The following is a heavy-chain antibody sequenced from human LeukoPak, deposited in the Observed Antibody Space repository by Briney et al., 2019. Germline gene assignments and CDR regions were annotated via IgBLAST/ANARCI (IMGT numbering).Heavy chain of an antibody. CDR2: ISSSGSTI. CDR1: GFTFSSYE. CDR3: ARANFRIVGATHFDY. V-gene: IGHV3-48*03. Sequence: PGGSLRLSCAASGFTFSSYEMNWVRQAPGKGLEWVSYISSSGSTIYYADSVKGRFTISRDNAKNSLYLQMNSLRAEDTAVYHCARANFRIVGATHFDYWGQGTLVTVSS. J-gene: IGHJ4*02. D-gene: IGHD1-26*01.